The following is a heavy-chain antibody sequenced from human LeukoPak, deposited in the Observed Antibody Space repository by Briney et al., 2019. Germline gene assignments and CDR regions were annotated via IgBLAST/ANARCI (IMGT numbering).Heavy chain of an antibody. J-gene: IGHJ6*03. V-gene: IGHV3-33*01. D-gene: IGHD2-8*01. CDR2: IFSNGVNK. Sequence: PGGSLRLSCAASGFTLGNHGMHWVRQAPGKGLEWVAIIFSNGVNKYCADSMKGRFTISRDTSKNTLFLEMESLRTEDTAVYYCARHLGSVFEGYMDVWGKGTTVTVSS. CDR1: GFTLGNHG. CDR3: ARHLGSVFEGYMDV.